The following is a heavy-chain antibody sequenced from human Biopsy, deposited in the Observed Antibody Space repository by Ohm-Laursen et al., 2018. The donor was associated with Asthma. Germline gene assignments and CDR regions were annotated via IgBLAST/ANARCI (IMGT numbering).Heavy chain of an antibody. Sequence: SLRLSCAASGFIFSNYALHWVRQAPGKGLEWVAVISYDGTNKYYADSAKGRFTISRDRSKNTLYLQMNSLRPEDTAVYYCAKVHRVYAMVGYFDYWGQGTLVTVSS. CDR2: ISYDGTNK. J-gene: IGHJ4*02. D-gene: IGHD2-8*01. CDR3: AKVHRVYAMVGYFDY. V-gene: IGHV3-30-3*01. CDR1: GFIFSNYA.